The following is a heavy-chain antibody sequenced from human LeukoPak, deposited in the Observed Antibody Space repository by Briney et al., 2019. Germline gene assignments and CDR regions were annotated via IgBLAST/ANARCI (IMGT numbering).Heavy chain of an antibody. CDR2: IYYSGST. Sequence: PSETLSLTCTVSGGSISSSSYYWGWIRQPPGKGLEWIGSIYYSGSTYYNPSLKSRVTISVDTSKNQFSLKLSSVTAADTVVYYCARDRSYYYDSSGYYFDYWGQGTLVTVSS. CDR3: ARDRSYYYDSSGYYFDY. CDR1: GGSISSSSYY. V-gene: IGHV4-39*07. D-gene: IGHD3-22*01. J-gene: IGHJ4*02.